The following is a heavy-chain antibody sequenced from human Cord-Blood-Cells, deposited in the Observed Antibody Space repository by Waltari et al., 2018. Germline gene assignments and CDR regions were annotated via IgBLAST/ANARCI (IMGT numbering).Heavy chain of an antibody. CDR1: GGSISSYY. J-gene: IGHJ3*02. CDR3: ARSHTRGDAFDI. CDR2: IYYSGST. Sequence: QVQLQESGPGLVKPSETLSLTCTVSGGSISSYYWSWIRQPPGKGLEWIWYIYYSGSTNYNPPRKSRVTISVDTSKNQFSLKLSSVTAADTAVYYCARSHTRGDAFDIWGQGTMVTVSS. D-gene: IGHD3-16*01. V-gene: IGHV4-59*08.